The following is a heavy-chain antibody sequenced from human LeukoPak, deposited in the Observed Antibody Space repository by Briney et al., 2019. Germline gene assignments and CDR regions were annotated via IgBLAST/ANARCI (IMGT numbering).Heavy chain of an antibody. V-gene: IGHV1-69*04. CDR2: IIPILGIA. D-gene: IGHD6-6*01. CDR1: GGTFSSYA. CDR3: ARDHKYSSSTDYFDY. J-gene: IGHJ4*02. Sequence: ASVKVSCKASGGTFSSYAISWVRQAPGQGLEWMGRIIPILGIANYAQKFQGRVTITADKSTSTAYMELSSLRSEDTAVYYCARDHKYSSSTDYFDYWGQGTLVTVPS.